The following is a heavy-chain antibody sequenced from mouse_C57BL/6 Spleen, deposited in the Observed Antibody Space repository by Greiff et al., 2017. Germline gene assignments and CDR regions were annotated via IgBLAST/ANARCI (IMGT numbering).Heavy chain of an antibody. CDR2: IDPSDSET. J-gene: IGHJ1*03. D-gene: IGHD2-3*01. Sequence: QVQLQQSGAELVRPGSSVKLSCKASGYTFTSYWMHWVKQRPIQGLEWIGNIDPSDSETHYNQKFKDKATLTVDKSSSTAYMQLSSLTSEDSAVYYCARGIYDGYYSWYFDVWGTGTTVTVSS. CDR3: ARGIYDGYYSWYFDV. CDR1: GYTFTSYW. V-gene: IGHV1-52*01.